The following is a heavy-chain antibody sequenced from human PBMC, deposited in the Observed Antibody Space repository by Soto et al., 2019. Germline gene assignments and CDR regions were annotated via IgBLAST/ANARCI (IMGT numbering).Heavy chain of an antibody. V-gene: IGHV3-11*05. CDR2: ISSSSSYT. D-gene: IGHD3-3*01. CDR1: GFTFSDYY. Sequence: QVQLVESGGGLVKPGGSLRLSCAASGFTFSDYYMSWIRQAPGKGLEWVSYISSSSSYTNYADSVKGRFTISRDNAKNSLYLQMNSLRAEDTAVYYCARYSKEWLIETHFDYWGQGTLVTVSS. CDR3: ARYSKEWLIETHFDY. J-gene: IGHJ4*02.